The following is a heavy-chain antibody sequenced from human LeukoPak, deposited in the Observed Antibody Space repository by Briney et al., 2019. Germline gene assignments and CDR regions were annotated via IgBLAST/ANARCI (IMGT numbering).Heavy chain of an antibody. V-gene: IGHV1-2*02. CDR1: GYTSTAYS. J-gene: IGHJ4*02. CDR3: ATLRTYQYYFDY. D-gene: IGHD2-2*01. CDR2: INPNSGST. Sequence: ASVNVSCKASGYTSTAYSMHWVRPAAGQGLEWKGWINPNSGSTSYAQKFQGRVNMTRDTSISTAYMELSRLRSEDTAVYFCATLRTYQYYFDYWGQGTLVTVSS.